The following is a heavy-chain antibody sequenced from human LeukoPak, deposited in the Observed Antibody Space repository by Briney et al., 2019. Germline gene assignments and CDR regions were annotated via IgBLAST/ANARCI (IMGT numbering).Heavy chain of an antibody. CDR2: ISAYNGNT. J-gene: IGHJ5*02. CDR3: ARTRGVGAPARWFDP. D-gene: IGHD5-12*01. Sequence: ASVKVSCKASGYTFTSYGISWVRQAPGQGLEWMGWISAYNGNTNYAQKLQGRVTMTTDTSASTAYMELRSLRSDDTAVYYCARTRGVGAPARWFDPWGQGTLVTVSS. V-gene: IGHV1-18*01. CDR1: GYTFTSYG.